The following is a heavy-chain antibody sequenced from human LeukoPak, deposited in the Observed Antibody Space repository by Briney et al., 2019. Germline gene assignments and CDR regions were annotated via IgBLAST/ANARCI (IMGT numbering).Heavy chain of an antibody. CDR2: ISWNSGSI. Sequence: GGSLRLSCAASGFTFDDYAMHWVRQAPGKGLEWVSGISWNSGSIGYADSVKGRFTISRDNAKYSLYLQMNSLRAEDTALYYCAKGVSSSWYLFDYWGQGTLVTVSS. V-gene: IGHV3-9*01. J-gene: IGHJ4*02. D-gene: IGHD6-13*01. CDR3: AKGVSSSWYLFDY. CDR1: GFTFDDYA.